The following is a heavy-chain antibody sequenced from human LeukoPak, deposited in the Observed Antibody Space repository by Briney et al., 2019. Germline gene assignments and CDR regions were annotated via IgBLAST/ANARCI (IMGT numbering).Heavy chain of an antibody. CDR2: ISSSSNNI. V-gene: IGHV3-48*02. J-gene: IGHJ4*02. D-gene: IGHD2-21*02. Sequence: GGSLRLSCAASGFTFSSYSMNWVRQAPGKGLEWVSYISSSSNNIYYADSVKGRFTISRDNAKNSLFLQMNSPGDEDTSVYYCARAVTVVTRGGLVFDYWGQGTLVTVSS. CDR3: ARAVTVVTRGGLVFDY. CDR1: GFTFSSYS.